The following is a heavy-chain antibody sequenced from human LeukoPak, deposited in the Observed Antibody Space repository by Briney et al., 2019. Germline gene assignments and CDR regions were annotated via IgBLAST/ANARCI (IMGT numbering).Heavy chain of an antibody. D-gene: IGHD5-18*01. V-gene: IGHV3-21*01. Sequence: PGGSLRLSCAASGFTFSSYSMNWVRQAPGKGLEWVSSISSSSSYIYYADSVKGRFTISRDNAKNSLYLQMNSLRAEDTAVYYGARDHRAYEDTAMVISNYWGQGTLVTASS. CDR2: ISSSSSYI. J-gene: IGHJ4*02. CDR1: GFTFSSYS. CDR3: ARDHRAYEDTAMVISNY.